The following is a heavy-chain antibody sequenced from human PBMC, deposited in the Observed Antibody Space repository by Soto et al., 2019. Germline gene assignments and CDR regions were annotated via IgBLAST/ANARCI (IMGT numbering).Heavy chain of an antibody. J-gene: IGHJ4*02. V-gene: IGHV4-31*03. CDR2: IYYSGST. CDR3: ARFPSARWLQLDDY. Sequence: QVQLQESGPGLVKPSQTLSLTCTVSGGSISSGGYYWSWIRQHPGKGLGWIGYIYYSGSTSYNPSLTSRVTISVDTSKNQFSLKLSSVTAADTAVYYCARFPSARWLQLDDYWGQGTLVTVSS. CDR1: GGSISSGGYY. D-gene: IGHD1-1*01.